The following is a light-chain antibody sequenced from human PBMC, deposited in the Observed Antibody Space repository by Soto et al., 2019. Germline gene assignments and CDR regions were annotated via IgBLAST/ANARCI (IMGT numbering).Light chain of an antibody. CDR1: SSDVGAFNY. V-gene: IGLV2-14*01. CDR3: NAYAITSARL. Sequence: QSALTQPASLSGSPGQSITISCTGTSSDVGAFNYVSWYQQHPGKTPKLIIYEVTNRPSGVSNRFSGSKSGNTASLTISGLQAEDEADYYCNAYAITSARLFGGGTQLTVL. J-gene: IGLJ3*02. CDR2: EVT.